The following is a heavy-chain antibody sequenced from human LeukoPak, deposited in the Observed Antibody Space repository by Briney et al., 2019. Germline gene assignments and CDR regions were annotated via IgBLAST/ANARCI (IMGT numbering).Heavy chain of an antibody. CDR2: INPNSGGT. D-gene: IGHD3-9*01. V-gene: IGHV1-2*02. CDR3: ARTLTTATWDY. J-gene: IGHJ4*02. Sequence: ASVKLSCKASGYTFTDYYFNWVRQPPGQGLEWMGWINPNSGGTHYAQNFQDRVTMTRDTSINTAYMELSRLRTDDTAVYYCARTLTTATWDYWGQGTLVTVSS. CDR1: GYTFTDYY.